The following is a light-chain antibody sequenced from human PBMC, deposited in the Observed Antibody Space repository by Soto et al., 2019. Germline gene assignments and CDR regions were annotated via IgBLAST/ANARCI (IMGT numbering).Light chain of an antibody. Sequence: QSVLTKPPSVSGAPGQRVTISCTGSSSNIGARYDVHWYQQLPGTAPKLLIYGNSHRPSGVPDRFSGSKSDTSASLAITGLQAEDESDYYCQSFDSSLGGSGVFVTGTKLTVL. V-gene: IGLV1-40*01. J-gene: IGLJ1*01. CDR2: GNS. CDR1: SSNIGARYD. CDR3: QSFDSSLGGSGV.